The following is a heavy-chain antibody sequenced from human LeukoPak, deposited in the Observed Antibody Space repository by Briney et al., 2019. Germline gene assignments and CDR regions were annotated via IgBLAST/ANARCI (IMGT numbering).Heavy chain of an antibody. V-gene: IGHV4-39*07. CDR2: IYYTGST. CDR3: AIRRDDYNGLMDFDY. J-gene: IGHJ4*02. D-gene: IGHD5-24*01. CDR1: GGSITSSSYY. Sequence: SETLSLTCTVSGGSITSSSYYWGWIRQPPGKGPEWIGSIYYTGSTNYNPSLKSRVTISIDTSKNQFSLKLSSVTAADTAVYYRAIRRDDYNGLMDFDYWGQGTLVTVSS.